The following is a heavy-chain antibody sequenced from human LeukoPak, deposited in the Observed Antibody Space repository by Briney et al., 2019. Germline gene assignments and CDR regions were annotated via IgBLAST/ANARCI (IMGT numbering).Heavy chain of an antibody. J-gene: IGHJ5*02. CDR1: GGSISSYY. CDR2: IYYSGST. D-gene: IGHD1-26*01. CDR3: ARGEWELPSWFDP. V-gene: IGHV4-59*01. Sequence: SETLSLTCTVSGGSISSYYWSWIRQPPGKGLEWIGYIYYSGSTNYNPSLKSRVTISVDTSKNQFSLKLSSVTAADTAVYYCARGEWELPSWFDPWGQGTLVTVFS.